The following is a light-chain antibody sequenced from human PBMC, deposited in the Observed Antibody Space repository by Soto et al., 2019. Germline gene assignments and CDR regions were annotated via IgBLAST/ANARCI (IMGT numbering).Light chain of an antibody. J-gene: IGKJ5*01. CDR1: QDISNY. CDR3: QQYDNLPIT. Sequence: DIQMTQSPSSLSSSVGDRVTITCQASQDISNYLNWYQQKPGKAPKLLIYDASNLETGVPSRFSGSGSGTDFTFTINSLQPEDIATYYCQQYDNLPITFGQVTLLEIK. V-gene: IGKV1-33*01. CDR2: DAS.